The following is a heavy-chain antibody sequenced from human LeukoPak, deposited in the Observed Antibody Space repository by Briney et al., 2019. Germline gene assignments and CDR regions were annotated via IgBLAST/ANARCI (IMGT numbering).Heavy chain of an antibody. J-gene: IGHJ3*02. D-gene: IGHD6-25*01. CDR3: ARDGSRGAFDI. V-gene: IGHV3-11*01. CDR2: ISGSGTTI. Sequence: AGGSLRLSCAASGFTFSDYYVSWIRQPPGKGLEWVSYISGSGTTIYYADSVEGRFTISRDNAKNSVYLQMNSRRGEDTAVYFCARDGSRGAFDIWGQGTMVSVSS. CDR1: GFTFSDYY.